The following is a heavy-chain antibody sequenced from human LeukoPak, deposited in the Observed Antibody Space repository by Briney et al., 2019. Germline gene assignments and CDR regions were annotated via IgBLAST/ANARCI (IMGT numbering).Heavy chain of an antibody. CDR1: SGSFSGHY. Sequence: SETLSLTCAVYSGSFSGHYWTWFRQPPGKGLEWIGEFNHNWGAKYNPSLKSRVTISVDTSNNHLSLSLNSVTTADTAVYYCAASLWFGIYPDYWGQGSLVTVSS. J-gene: IGHJ4*02. V-gene: IGHV4-34*01. CDR2: FNHNWGA. D-gene: IGHD3-10*01. CDR3: AASLWFGIYPDY.